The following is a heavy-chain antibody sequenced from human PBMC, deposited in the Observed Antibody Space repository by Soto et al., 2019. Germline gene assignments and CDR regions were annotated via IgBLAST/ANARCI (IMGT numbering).Heavy chain of an antibody. CDR2: ISPYNGNT. CDR1: GYTFTTFD. J-gene: IGHJ4*02. CDR3: ARVKGYYFDY. V-gene: IGHV1-18*01. D-gene: IGHD2-15*01. Sequence: QVQLVQSGAEVKKPGASVKVSCKASGYTFTTFDLSWVRQAPGQGLEWMAWISPYNGNTNNAQKLQGRVTMTTDTSTSTAYMELRSLRSDYTAVYYCARVKGYYFDYWGQGTLVTVSS.